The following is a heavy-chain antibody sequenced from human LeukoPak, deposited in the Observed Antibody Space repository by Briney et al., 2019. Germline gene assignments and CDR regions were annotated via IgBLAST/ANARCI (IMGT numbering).Heavy chain of an antibody. Sequence: GGSLRLSCSASGFPFSSYAIHWVRQAPGKGLEYVSAISDSGGSTYYADSVKGRFTISRGNSKNTLYLQMSSLRAEDTAVYFCVRGYSFGPYGMDVWGQGTTVTVSS. CDR3: VRGYSFGPYGMDV. CDR2: ISDSGGST. J-gene: IGHJ6*02. D-gene: IGHD2-15*01. V-gene: IGHV3-64D*09. CDR1: GFPFSSYA.